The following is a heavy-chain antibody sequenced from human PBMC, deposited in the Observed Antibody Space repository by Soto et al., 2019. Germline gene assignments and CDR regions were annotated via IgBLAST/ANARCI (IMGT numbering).Heavy chain of an antibody. CDR2: IYYSGST. J-gene: IGHJ5*02. CDR1: GGSVSSGSYY. D-gene: IGHD4-4*01. V-gene: IGHV4-61*01. Sequence: PSETLSLTCTVSGGSVSSGSYYWSWIRQPPGKGLEWIGYIYYSGSTNYNPSLKSRVTISVDTSKNQFSLKLSSVTAADTAVYYCAREYSNYGANWFDPWGQGTLVTVSS. CDR3: AREYSNYGANWFDP.